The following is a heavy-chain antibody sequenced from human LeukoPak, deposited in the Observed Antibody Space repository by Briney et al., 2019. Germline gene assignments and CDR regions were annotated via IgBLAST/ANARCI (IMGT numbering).Heavy chain of an antibody. Sequence: PGGSLRLSCAASGFTVSSNYMSWVRQAPGKGLEWVSVIYSGGSTYYADSVKGRFTISRDNSKNTLYLQMNSLRAEDTAVYYCARGGRAILTGYYFAFDYWGQGTLVTVSS. D-gene: IGHD3-9*01. CDR3: ARGGRAILTGYYFAFDY. V-gene: IGHV3-53*01. CDR1: GFTVSSNY. CDR2: IYSGGST. J-gene: IGHJ4*02.